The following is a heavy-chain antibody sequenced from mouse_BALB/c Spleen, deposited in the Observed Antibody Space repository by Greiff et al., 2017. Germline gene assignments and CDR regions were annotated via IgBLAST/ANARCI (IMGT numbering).Heavy chain of an antibody. CDR2: ISNKANGYTT. V-gene: IGHV7-3*02. D-gene: IGHD2-1*01. CDR1: GFTFPDYY. CDR3: ARVLYGNYLYYAFDY. Sequence: EVHLVESGGGLVQPGGSLRLSCATSGFTFPDYYMSWVRQPPGKALEWLGFISNKANGYTTEYSASVKGRFTISRDNSQRILYLQMNTLRAEDSATYYCARVLYGNYLYYAFDYWGQGTSVTVSS. J-gene: IGHJ4*01.